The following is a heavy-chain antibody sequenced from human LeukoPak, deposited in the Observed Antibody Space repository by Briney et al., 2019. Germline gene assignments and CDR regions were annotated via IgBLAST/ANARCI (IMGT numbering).Heavy chain of an antibody. V-gene: IGHV3-11*05. D-gene: IGHD6-13*01. CDR1: GFTFSDYY. J-gene: IGHJ5*02. CDR3: ARDGMRYSSSWYPNWFDP. Sequence: GGSLRLSCAAPGFTFSDYYMSWIRQAPGKGLEWVSYISSSSSYTNYADAVKGRFTISRDNAKNSLYLQMNSLRAEDTAVYYCARDGMRYSSSWYPNWFDPWGQGTLVTVSS. CDR2: ISSSSSYT.